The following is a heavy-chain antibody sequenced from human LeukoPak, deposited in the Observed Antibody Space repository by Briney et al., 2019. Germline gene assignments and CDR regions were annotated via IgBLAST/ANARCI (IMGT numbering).Heavy chain of an antibody. J-gene: IGHJ3*02. V-gene: IGHV3-21*01. D-gene: IGHD3-22*01. CDR3: ARVPDYYDSSGYSPDAFDI. Sequence: GGSLRLSCAASGFTFSRYAMSWVRQAPGKGLEWVSSISSSSSYIYYADSVKGRFTISRDNAKNSLYLQMNSLRAEDTAVYYCARVPDYYDSSGYSPDAFDIWGQGTMVTVSS. CDR1: GFTFSRYA. CDR2: ISSSSSYI.